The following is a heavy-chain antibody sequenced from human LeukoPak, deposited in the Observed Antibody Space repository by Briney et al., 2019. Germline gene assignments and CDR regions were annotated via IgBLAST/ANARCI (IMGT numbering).Heavy chain of an antibody. CDR1: GYTFTGYY. CDR2: INPNSGGT. D-gene: IGHD3-10*01. CDR3: ARSSLYYYGSGSSTNFDY. J-gene: IGHJ4*02. V-gene: IGHV1-2*04. Sequence: GASVKVSCKASGYTFTGYYMHWVRQAPGQGLEWMGWINPNSGGTNYAQKFQGWVTMTRDTSISTAYMELSRLRSDDTAVYYCARSSLYYYGSGSSTNFDYWGQGTLVTVSS.